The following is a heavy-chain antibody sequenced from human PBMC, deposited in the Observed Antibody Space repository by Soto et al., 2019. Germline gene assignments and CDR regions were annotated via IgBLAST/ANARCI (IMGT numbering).Heavy chain of an antibody. CDR3: ARDRAGTRTFPHNAFNL. D-gene: IGHD6-19*01. V-gene: IGHV3-11*01. Sequence: QEQLAESGGGLVKPGGSLRLSCAASGLSFNVYYMTWIRQTPGSGLEWVASISILGDSTYYADSVKGRFTISRDNVQSSLYLQMDTLRPEDTAVYYCARDRAGTRTFPHNAFNLWGQGTTVTVAS. CDR1: GLSFNVYY. J-gene: IGHJ3*01. CDR2: ISILGDST.